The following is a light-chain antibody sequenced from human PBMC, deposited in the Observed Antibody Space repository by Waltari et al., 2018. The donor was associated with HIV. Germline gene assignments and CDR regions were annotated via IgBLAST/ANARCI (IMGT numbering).Light chain of an antibody. CDR1: SRDVAVYNY. CDR3: TSYTSSSTYV. J-gene: IGLJ1*01. V-gene: IGLV2-14*01. CDR2: EVS. Sequence: QSALTQPAPVSGSPGQSLTISCTGTSRDVAVYNYVPRYQQHPGKAPKLMIYEVSNRPSGVSNRFSGSKSGNTASLTISGLQAEDEADYYCTSYTSSSTYVFGTGTKVTVL.